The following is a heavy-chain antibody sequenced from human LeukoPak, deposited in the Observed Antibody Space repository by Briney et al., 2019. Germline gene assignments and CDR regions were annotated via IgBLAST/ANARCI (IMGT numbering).Heavy chain of an antibody. CDR2: VSPNNGGT. Sequence: ASVKVSCKASGYTFTAYYIHWVRQAPGQRLEWMGWVSPNNGGTNYAQKFQGRVTMTRDTSISTLYMDLNSLRAEDTAVYYCARDWNGPWGQGTLVTVSS. D-gene: IGHD1-1*01. V-gene: IGHV1-2*02. CDR1: GYTFTAYY. CDR3: ARDWNGP. J-gene: IGHJ5*02.